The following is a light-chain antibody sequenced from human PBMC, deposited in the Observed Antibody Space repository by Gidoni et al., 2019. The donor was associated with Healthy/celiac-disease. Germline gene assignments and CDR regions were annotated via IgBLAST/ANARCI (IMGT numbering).Light chain of an antibody. Sequence: DIQISQSPSTLSASVGDRVTITCRASQSISSSLAWYQQKPGKAPKLLIYMASSLESGVPSRFSGSGSGTEFTLTISSLQPEDFATYYCQQYNSYSRTFGQGTKVEIK. J-gene: IGKJ1*01. CDR3: QQYNSYSRT. V-gene: IGKV1-5*03. CDR1: QSISSS. CDR2: MAS.